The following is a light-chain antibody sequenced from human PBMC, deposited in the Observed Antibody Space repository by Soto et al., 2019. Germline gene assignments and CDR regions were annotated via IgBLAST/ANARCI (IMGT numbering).Light chain of an antibody. J-gene: IGKJ2*01. CDR1: QSINNYY. CDR3: HQFGSSPGT. Sequence: EIGLTQSPGTLSLSPGERATLSCRASQSINNYYLAWYQQTPGQAPRLLIYDTSNRATGIADRFSGSGSGTDFTLAIARVEPEDFAVYYCHQFGSSPGTFGQGTKRQIK. V-gene: IGKV3-20*01. CDR2: DTS.